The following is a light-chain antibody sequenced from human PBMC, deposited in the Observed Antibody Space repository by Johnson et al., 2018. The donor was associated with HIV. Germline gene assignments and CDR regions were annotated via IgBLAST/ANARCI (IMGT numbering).Light chain of an antibody. Sequence: QSVLTQPPSVSAAPGQKVTISCSGSSSNIGNNYVSWYQQLPGTAPKLLIYDNNKRPSGIPDRFSGSKSGTSATLGITGLQTGDEDDYYCGTWDSSLSGVFGTGTQVTVL. CDR1: SSNIGNNY. CDR3: GTWDSSLSGV. V-gene: IGLV1-51*01. CDR2: DNN. J-gene: IGLJ1*01.